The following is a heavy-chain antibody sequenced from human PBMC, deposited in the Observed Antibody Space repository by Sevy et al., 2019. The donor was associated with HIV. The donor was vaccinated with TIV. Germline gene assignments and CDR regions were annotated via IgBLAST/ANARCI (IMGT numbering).Heavy chain of an antibody. Sequence: SETLSLTCTVSGGSISSSSYYWGWIRQPPGKGLEWIGSIYYSGSTYYNPSLKSRVTISVDTSKNQFSLKLSSVTAADTAVYYWARHFGYSSGWPFDYWGQGTLVTVSS. D-gene: IGHD6-19*01. CDR1: GGSISSSSYY. J-gene: IGHJ4*02. CDR3: ARHFGYSSGWPFDY. V-gene: IGHV4-39*01. CDR2: IYYSGST.